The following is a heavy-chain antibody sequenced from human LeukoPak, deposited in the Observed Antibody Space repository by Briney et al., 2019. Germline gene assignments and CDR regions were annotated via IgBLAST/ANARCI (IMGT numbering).Heavy chain of an antibody. V-gene: IGHV1-18*01. CDR3: ARPYDTSGYYNYYLDY. Sequence: ASVKVSCKASGFNLISYGITWVRQASGQGLEWMGWISAYNVNTNYAQKFQGRVTMTTDTSTSTAYMELRSLKSDDTAVYFCARPYDTSGYYNYYLDYWGQGTLVTVSS. CDR2: ISAYNVNT. J-gene: IGHJ4*02. CDR1: GFNLISYG. D-gene: IGHD3-22*01.